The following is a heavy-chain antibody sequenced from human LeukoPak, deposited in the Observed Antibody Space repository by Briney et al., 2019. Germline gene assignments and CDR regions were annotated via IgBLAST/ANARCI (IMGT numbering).Heavy chain of an antibody. J-gene: IGHJ1*01. CDR1: GGSISSSSYY. CDR2: IYYSGST. D-gene: IGHD3-16*01. V-gene: IGHV4-39*01. CDR3: ARHALFGGVILWDFRH. Sequence: SETLSLTCTVSGGSISSSSYYWGWIRQPPGKGLEWIGSIYYSGSTYYNPSLKSRVTISVDTSKNQFSLKLSSVTAADTAVYYCARHALFGGVILWDFRHWGQGTLVTVSS.